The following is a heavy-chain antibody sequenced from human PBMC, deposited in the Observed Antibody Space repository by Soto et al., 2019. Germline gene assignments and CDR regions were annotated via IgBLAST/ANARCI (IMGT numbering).Heavy chain of an antibody. D-gene: IGHD3-3*01. CDR1: GYTFTSYA. Sequence: GASVKVSCKASGYTFTSYAMHWVRQAPGQGLEWMGGIIPSFGTANYAQKFQGRVTITADESTSTAYMELSSLRSEDTAVYYCASQLRFLEWLRYFQHWGQVTLVTVSS. CDR3: ASQLRFLEWLRYFQH. CDR2: IIPSFGTA. V-gene: IGHV1-69*13. J-gene: IGHJ1*01.